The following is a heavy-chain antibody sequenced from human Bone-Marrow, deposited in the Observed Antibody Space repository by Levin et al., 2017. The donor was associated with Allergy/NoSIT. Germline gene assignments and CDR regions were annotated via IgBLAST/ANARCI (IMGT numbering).Heavy chain of an antibody. CDR3: ARDRPRATPNTVTGRPYYDYGMDV. CDR1: GFTFSSYA. CDR2: ISYDGSNK. V-gene: IGHV3-30*04. J-gene: IGHJ6*02. D-gene: IGHD4-17*01. Sequence: GGSLRLSCAASGFTFSSYAMHWVRQAPGKGLEWVAVISYDGSNKYYADSVKGRFTISRDNSKNTLYLQMNSLRAEDTAVYYCARDRPRATPNTVTGRPYYDYGMDVWGQGTTVTVSS.